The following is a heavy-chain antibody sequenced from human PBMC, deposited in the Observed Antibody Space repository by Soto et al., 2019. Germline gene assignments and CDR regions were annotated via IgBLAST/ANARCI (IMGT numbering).Heavy chain of an antibody. Sequence: PGESLKISCNGSGYSFTSYCIGLVLQMPGKGLEWMGIIYPGDSDTRYSPSFQGQVTISADKSISTAYLQWSSLKASDTAMYYCARQYYDSSGYYYFDYWGQGTLVTVSS. CDR2: IYPGDSDT. CDR1: GYSFTSYC. V-gene: IGHV5-51*01. J-gene: IGHJ4*02. D-gene: IGHD3-22*01. CDR3: ARQYYDSSGYYYFDY.